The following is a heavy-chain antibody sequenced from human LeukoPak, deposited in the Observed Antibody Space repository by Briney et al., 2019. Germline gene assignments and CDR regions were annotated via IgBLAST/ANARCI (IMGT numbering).Heavy chain of an antibody. Sequence: SETLSLTCTVSGASISGYYWTWIRQPAGKGLEWIGRIHSSGITNYNPSLKSRVTMSIDTSKNQFSLKVTSVIAADTAVYYCARDDADPSGQFKAFDPWGQGTLVTVSS. D-gene: IGHD2-2*01. V-gene: IGHV4-4*07. CDR3: ARDDADPSGQFKAFDP. CDR2: IHSSGIT. J-gene: IGHJ5*02. CDR1: GASISGYY.